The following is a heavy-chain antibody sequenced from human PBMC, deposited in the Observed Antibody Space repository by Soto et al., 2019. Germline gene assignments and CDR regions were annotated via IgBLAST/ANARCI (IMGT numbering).Heavy chain of an antibody. CDR1: GFTFSSDA. Sequence: GGSLRLSCAASGFTFSSDAMSWVRQAPGKGLEWVSAISGSGGRTYYADSVKGRFTISRDNSKNTLYLQMNSLRAEDTAVYYCAKAGGYSSGWYTSEYYGMDVWGQGTTVTVSS. D-gene: IGHD6-19*01. J-gene: IGHJ6*02. CDR3: AKAGGYSSGWYTSEYYGMDV. V-gene: IGHV3-23*01. CDR2: ISGSGGRT.